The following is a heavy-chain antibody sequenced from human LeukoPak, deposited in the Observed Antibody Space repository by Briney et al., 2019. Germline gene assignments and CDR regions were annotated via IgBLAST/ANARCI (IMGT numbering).Heavy chain of an antibody. D-gene: IGHD3-22*01. V-gene: IGHV1-2*02. CDR2: INPNSGGT. CDR1: GYTFTGYY. J-gene: IGHJ5*02. Sequence: ASVKVSCKASGYTFTGYYMHWVRQAPGQGLEWMGWINPNSGGTNYAQKFQGRVTMTRDTSISTAYMELSRLRSDDTAVYYCARERYYDSSGYHPARWFDPWGQGTLVTVSS. CDR3: ARERYYDSSGYHPARWFDP.